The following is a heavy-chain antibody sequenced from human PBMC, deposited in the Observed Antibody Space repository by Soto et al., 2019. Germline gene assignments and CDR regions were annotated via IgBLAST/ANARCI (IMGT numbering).Heavy chain of an antibody. D-gene: IGHD3-22*01. V-gene: IGHV3-11*01. Sequence: PGGSLSLACASSGFTFIDYYMSWIRQAPGKGLEWVSYISSSGSTIYYADSVKGRFTISRDNAKNSLYLQMNSLRAEDTAVYYCARGRYYDSSGYYYYYYGMDVWGQGTTVTVSS. J-gene: IGHJ6*02. CDR2: ISSSGSTI. CDR3: ARGRYYDSSGYYYYYYGMDV. CDR1: GFTFIDYY.